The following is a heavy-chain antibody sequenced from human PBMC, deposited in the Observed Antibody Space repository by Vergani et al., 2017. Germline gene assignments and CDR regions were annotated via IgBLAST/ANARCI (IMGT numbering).Heavy chain of an antibody. CDR2: TNAGKGNT. J-gene: IGHJ5*02. CDR1: GNPFTSYA. Sequence: QVQLVQSGAEVKKPGASVKVSCKASGNPFTSYAMHWVRQAPGQRLEWMGGTNAGKGNTKYSQKFQGRVPITRDTSASKAYMELSSLRSEDTAVYYCARDTVTTRGDYNWFDPWGQGTLVTVSS. CDR3: ARDTVTTRGDYNWFDP. D-gene: IGHD4-17*01. V-gene: IGHV1-3*01.